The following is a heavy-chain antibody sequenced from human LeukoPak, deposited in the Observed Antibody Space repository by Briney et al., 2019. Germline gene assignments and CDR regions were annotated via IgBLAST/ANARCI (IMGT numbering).Heavy chain of an antibody. CDR1: GLTSSRYG. CDR3: AKASTFGELNRPFDY. Sequence: GGSLRLSCATSGLTSSRYGMSWVRQAPGKGLEWVSGINGGDNSPHYADSVKGRFTISRDNSKSTLNLQMNSLRAEDTAIYYCAKASTFGELNRPFDYWGQGTPVTVS. CDR2: INGGDNSP. V-gene: IGHV3-23*01. J-gene: IGHJ4*02. D-gene: IGHD3-10*01.